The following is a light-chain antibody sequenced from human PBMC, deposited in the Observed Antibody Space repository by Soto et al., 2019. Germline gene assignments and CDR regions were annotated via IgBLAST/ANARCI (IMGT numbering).Light chain of an antibody. CDR2: GAS. CDR3: QQYVTAPRT. J-gene: IGKJ1*01. V-gene: IGKV3-20*01. Sequence: PGERATLSCRASQGLTSNFLAWYQQKPGQAPSLPIYGASNRATGVPDRFSGGGSGTDFTLTISRLEPEDFAVYFCQQYVTAPRTFGQGTKVEIK. CDR1: QGLTSNF.